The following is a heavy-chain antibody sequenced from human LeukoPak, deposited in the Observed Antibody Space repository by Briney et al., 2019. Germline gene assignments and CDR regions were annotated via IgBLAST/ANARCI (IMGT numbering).Heavy chain of an antibody. CDR3: AKDPNGDYVGAFDF. CDR2: ITATTSST. Sequence: TGGSLRLSCAASGFTFSTYTMNWVRQAPGKGLEGVSTITATTSSTSYADSVKGRFTISRDNSKRTLYLQMNSRRAEDTAMYYCAKDPNGDYVGAFDFWGQGTLVTVSS. D-gene: IGHD4-23*01. V-gene: IGHV3-23*01. CDR1: GFTFSTYT. J-gene: IGHJ3*01.